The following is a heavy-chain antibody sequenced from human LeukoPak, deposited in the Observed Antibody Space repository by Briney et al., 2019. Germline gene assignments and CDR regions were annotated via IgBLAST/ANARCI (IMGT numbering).Heavy chain of an antibody. CDR2: ISSDGSST. J-gene: IGHJ4*02. CDR1: GFTFRNHW. CDR3: ARDQRVTGRPDIDY. D-gene: IGHD6-6*01. Sequence: PGGTLRLSCAASGFTFRNHWMHWVRHTPGKGLVWVSRISSDGSSTTYEDSVKGRFTISRDNAKNTLYLQMNNLRAEDTAMYYCARDQRVTGRPDIDYWGQRTLVIVSS. V-gene: IGHV3-74*03.